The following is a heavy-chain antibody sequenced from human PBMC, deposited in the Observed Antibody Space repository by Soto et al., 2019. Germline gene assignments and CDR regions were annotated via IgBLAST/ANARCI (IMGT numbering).Heavy chain of an antibody. CDR3: AKDYYDSSGYYWPYDY. CDR1: GFTFSSYA. D-gene: IGHD3-22*01. Sequence: GGSLRLSCAASGFTFSSYAMSWVRQAPGKGLEWVSAISGSGGSTYYADSVKGRFTISRDNSKNTLYLQMNSLRAEDTAVYYCAKDYYDSSGYYWPYDYWGQGTLVPVSS. V-gene: IGHV3-23*01. J-gene: IGHJ4*02. CDR2: ISGSGGST.